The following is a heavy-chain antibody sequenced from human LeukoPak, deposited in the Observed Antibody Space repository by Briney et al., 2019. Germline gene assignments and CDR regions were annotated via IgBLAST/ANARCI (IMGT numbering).Heavy chain of an antibody. J-gene: IGHJ5*02. Sequence: ASVKVSCKASGYTFTSYGISWVRQAPGQGLEWMVWISAYNGNTNYAQKIQGRVTMTTDTSTSTAYMELRSLRSDDTAVYHCARGKLTHLYYDFWGSWFDPWGQGTLVTVSS. D-gene: IGHD3-3*01. CDR2: ISAYNGNT. CDR3: ARGKLTHLYYDFWGSWFDP. CDR1: GYTFTSYG. V-gene: IGHV1-18*01.